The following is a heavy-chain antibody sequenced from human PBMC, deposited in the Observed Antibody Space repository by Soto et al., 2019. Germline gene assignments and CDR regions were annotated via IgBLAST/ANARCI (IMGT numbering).Heavy chain of an antibody. CDR3: AKNGQWLATPPEA. J-gene: IGHJ4*02. CDR2: ITDSGYTA. Sequence: EVQLLESGGASVQPGGSLRLSCAASGFSFGTFVMTWFRHAPGGGLERVSSITDSGYTASYAETVEGRFTVSRDNSKNILHLQMNDLRVEDTATYYCAKNGQWLATPPEAWGQGTLVTVSS. V-gene: IGHV3-23*01. D-gene: IGHD6-19*01. CDR1: GFSFGTFV.